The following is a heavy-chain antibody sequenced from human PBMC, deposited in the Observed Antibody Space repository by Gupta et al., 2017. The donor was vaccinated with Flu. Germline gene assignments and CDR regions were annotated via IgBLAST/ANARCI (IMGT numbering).Heavy chain of an antibody. J-gene: IGHJ5*02. CDR1: GGSLGSYY. CDR2: IYNSGSR. V-gene: IGHV4-59*12. Sequence: QVQLQESGPGLVKPSETLSLTCTVSGGSLGSYYWAWLRQSPEKGLEWIGYIYNSGSRDSNPTLKSRVTILEEMSRNQFSLRLSSVTAADTDVYYCARLVGHWFDPWGQGTLVTVSS. CDR3: ARLVGHWFDP.